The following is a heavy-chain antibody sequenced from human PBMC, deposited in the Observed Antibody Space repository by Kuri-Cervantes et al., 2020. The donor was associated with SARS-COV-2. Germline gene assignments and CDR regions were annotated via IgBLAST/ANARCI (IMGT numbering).Heavy chain of an antibody. CDR1: GVTFSSYW. CDR3: ASDSMTTRDFDY. V-gene: IGHV3-74*01. J-gene: IGHJ4*02. D-gene: IGHD4-11*01. Sequence: GGSLRLSCAASGVTFSSYWMHWVRQAPGKGLVWVSRLTNDGSDAIFADSLKGRFTISRDNAKNMLYLYMNSLRADDTAVYCCASDSMTTRDFDYWGQGTLVTVSS. CDR2: LTNDGSDA.